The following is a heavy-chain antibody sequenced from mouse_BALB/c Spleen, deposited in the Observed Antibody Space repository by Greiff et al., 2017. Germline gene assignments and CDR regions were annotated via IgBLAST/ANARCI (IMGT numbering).Heavy chain of an antibody. CDR3: ARGGYNY. D-gene: IGHD1-3*01. J-gene: IGHJ2*01. CDR2: IYPGDGDT. V-gene: IGHV1-80*01. Sequence: VQRVESGAELVRPGSSVKISCKASGYAFSSYWMNWVKQRPGQGLEWIGQIYPGDGDTNYNGKFKGKATLTADKSSSTAYMQLSSLTSEDSAVYFCARGGYNYWGQGTTLTVSS. CDR1: GYAFSSYW.